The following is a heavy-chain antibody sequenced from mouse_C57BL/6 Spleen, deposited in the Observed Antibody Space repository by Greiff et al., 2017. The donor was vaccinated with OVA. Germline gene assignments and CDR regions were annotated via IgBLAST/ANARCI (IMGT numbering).Heavy chain of an antibody. Sequence: VQLQQSGPELVKPGASVKISCKASGYTFTDYYMNWVKQSHGKSLEWIGDINPNNGGTSYNQKFKGKATLTVDKSSSTAYMELRSLTSEDSAVYYCARGYYGRPYFDYWGQGTTLTVSS. D-gene: IGHD1-1*01. CDR3: ARGYYGRPYFDY. J-gene: IGHJ2*01. V-gene: IGHV1-26*01. CDR1: GYTFTDYY. CDR2: INPNNGGT.